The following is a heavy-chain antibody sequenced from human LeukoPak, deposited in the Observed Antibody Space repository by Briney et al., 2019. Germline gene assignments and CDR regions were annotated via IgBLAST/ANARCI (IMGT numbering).Heavy chain of an antibody. CDR1: GGSFSGYY. Sequence: SETLSLTCAVYGGSFSGYYWSWIRQPPGKGLEWIGEINHSGSTNYNPSLKSRVTISVDTSKNQFSLKLSSVTAADTAVYYCARDITIFGVVQSPRGNMDVWGKETTVTVPS. D-gene: IGHD3-3*01. J-gene: IGHJ6*03. CDR2: INHSGST. CDR3: ARDITIFGVVQSPRGNMDV. V-gene: IGHV4-34*01.